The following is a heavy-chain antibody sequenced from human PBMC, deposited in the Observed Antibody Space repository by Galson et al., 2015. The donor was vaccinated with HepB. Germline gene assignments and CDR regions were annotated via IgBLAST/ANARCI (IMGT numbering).Heavy chain of an antibody. D-gene: IGHD2-2*01. CDR2: INGYSDNM. V-gene: IGHV1-18*04. CDR3: ARAGEVLPGVVPNYFYSGMDV. Sequence: SVKVSCKASGYRFSNYGISWVRQAPGQGLEWMGWINGYSDNMSYARNLQGRVTMTADTSTRTAYMELRGLTSDDTAVYYCARAGEVLPGVVPNYFYSGMDVWGQGTTVTVSS. J-gene: IGHJ6*02. CDR1: GYRFSNYG.